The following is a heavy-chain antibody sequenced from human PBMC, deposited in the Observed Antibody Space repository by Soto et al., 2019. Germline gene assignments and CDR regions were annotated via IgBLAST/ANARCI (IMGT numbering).Heavy chain of an antibody. J-gene: IGHJ3*02. CDR1: GFTFSSYG. D-gene: IGHD6-6*01. V-gene: IGHV3-30*03. CDR3: AGSSSPLDAFDI. CDR2: ISYDGSNK. Sequence: QVKLVESGGGVVQPGRSLRLSCAASGFTFSSYGMHWVRQAPGKGLERVAVISYDGSNKYYADSVKGRFTISRDNSKNTLYLQMNSLRAEDTAVYYCAGSSSPLDAFDIWGQGTMVTVSS.